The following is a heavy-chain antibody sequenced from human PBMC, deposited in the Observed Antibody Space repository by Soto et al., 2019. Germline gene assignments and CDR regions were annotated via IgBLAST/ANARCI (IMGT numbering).Heavy chain of an antibody. V-gene: IGHV1-69*13. CDR3: ARSPTSSSPGGYYYYYGMDV. D-gene: IGHD6-6*01. CDR1: GGTFSSYA. CDR2: IIPIFGTA. J-gene: IGHJ6*02. Sequence: ASVKVSCKASGGTFSSYAISWVRQTPGQGLEWMGGIIPIFGTANYAQKFQGRVTITADESTSTAYMELSSLRSEDTAVYYCARSPTSSSPGGYYYYYGMDVWGQGTTVTVSS.